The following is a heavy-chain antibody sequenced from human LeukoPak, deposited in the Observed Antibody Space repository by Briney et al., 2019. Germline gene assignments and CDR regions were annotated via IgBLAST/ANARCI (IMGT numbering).Heavy chain of an antibody. V-gene: IGHV3-30-3*01. CDR2: ISYDGSNK. CDR3: ARDMGEHFDY. Sequence: QAGGSLRLSCAASGFTFSSYVMHWVRQAPGKGLEWVAVISYDGSNKYYADSVKGRFTISRDNSKNTLYLQMNGLRAEDTAVYYCARDMGEHFDYWGQGTLVTVSS. J-gene: IGHJ4*02. D-gene: IGHD2-21*01. CDR1: GFTFSSYV.